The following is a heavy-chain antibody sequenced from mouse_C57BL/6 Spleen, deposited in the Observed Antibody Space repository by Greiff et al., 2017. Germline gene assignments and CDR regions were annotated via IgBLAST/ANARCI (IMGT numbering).Heavy chain of an antibody. CDR1: GFTFSSYG. CDR3: ARHRDVFEGFAY. V-gene: IGHV5-6*01. D-gene: IGHD3-3*01. J-gene: IGHJ3*01. CDR2: ISSGGSYT. Sequence: EVQLVESGGDLVKPGGSLKLSCAASGFTFSSYGMSWVRQTPDKRLEWVATISSGGSYTYYPDSVKGRFTISRDNAKNTLYLQMSSLKSEDTAMYYCARHRDVFEGFAYWGQGTLVTVSA.